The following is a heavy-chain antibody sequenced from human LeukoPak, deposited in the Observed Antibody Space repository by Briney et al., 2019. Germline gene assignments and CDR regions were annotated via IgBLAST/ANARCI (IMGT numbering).Heavy chain of an antibody. V-gene: IGHV4-59*01. CDR2: IYYSGST. CDR1: GGSFSGYY. Sequence: PSETLSLTCAVYGGSFSGYYWSWIRQPPGKGLEWIGYIYYSGSTNYNPSLKSRVTISVDTSKNQFSLKLSSVTAADTAVYYCARDRATMVRGATSDWFDPWGQGTLVTVSS. J-gene: IGHJ5*02. CDR3: ARDRATMVRGATSDWFDP. D-gene: IGHD3-10*01.